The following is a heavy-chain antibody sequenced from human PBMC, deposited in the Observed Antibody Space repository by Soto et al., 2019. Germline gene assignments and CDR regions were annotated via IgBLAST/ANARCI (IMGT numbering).Heavy chain of an antibody. J-gene: IGHJ4*02. CDR2: IYYSGTT. CDR3: AKENYGGNPFDY. Sequence: QVQLQESGPGLVKPSQSLSLTCTVSGASVSSGDSHWSWIRQHPGKGLEWIGSIYYSGTTHFNPSLQSRVTISIDTSTNQFSLKVSSVTAADTAVYSCAKENYGGNPFDYWGQGTLVTVSS. V-gene: IGHV4-31*03. D-gene: IGHD4-17*01. CDR1: GASVSSGDSH.